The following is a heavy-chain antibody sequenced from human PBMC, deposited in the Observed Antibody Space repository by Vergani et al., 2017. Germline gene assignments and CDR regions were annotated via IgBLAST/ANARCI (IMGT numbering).Heavy chain of an antibody. V-gene: IGHV3-9*01. CDR2: ISWNSGSI. D-gene: IGHD3-9*01. CDR3: ARDNKLRYFDWLSQNYYYCYMDV. J-gene: IGHJ6*03. Sequence: EVQLVESGGGLVQPGRSLRLSCAASGFTFDDYAMHWVRQAPGKGLEWVSGISWNSGSIGYADSVKGRFTISRDNAKNSRYLQMNSLRAEDTAVYYCARDNKLRYFDWLSQNYYYCYMDVWGKGTTVTVSS. CDR1: GFTFDDYA.